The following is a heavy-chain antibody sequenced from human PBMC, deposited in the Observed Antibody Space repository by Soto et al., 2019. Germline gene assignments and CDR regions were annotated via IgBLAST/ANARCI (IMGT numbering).Heavy chain of an antibody. V-gene: IGHV4-59*01. D-gene: IGHD4-4*01. CDR3: ARGDSSEDINQYYYYGMDV. CDR1: GGSISSYY. CDR2: MYYSGST. J-gene: IGHJ6*02. Sequence: TSETLSLTCTVSGGSISSYYWSWIRQPPGKGLEWIGYMYYSGSTNYNPSLKSRVTISVDTSKNQFSLKLSSVTAADTAVYYCARGDSSEDINQYYYYGMDVWGQGTTVTVSS.